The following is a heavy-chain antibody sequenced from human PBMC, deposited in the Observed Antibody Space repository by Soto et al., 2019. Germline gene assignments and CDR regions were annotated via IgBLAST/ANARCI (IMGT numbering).Heavy chain of an antibody. CDR3: VRHIGDAVPAARRIDS. V-gene: IGHV4-59*08. J-gene: IGHJ5*01. CDR1: AASISSYS. Sequence: SETLSLTCTVSAASISSYSWSWIRQPPGKGLEWIGYISNIGSTNYNPSLESRVTISGDTSKNHFSLKLTSVTAADTAVYYCVRHIGDAVPAARRIDSWGQGILVTVSS. D-gene: IGHD2-2*01. CDR2: ISNIGST.